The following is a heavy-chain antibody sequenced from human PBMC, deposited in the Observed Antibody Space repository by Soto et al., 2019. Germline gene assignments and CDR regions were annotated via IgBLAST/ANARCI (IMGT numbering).Heavy chain of an antibody. CDR2: ISGSGGST. D-gene: IGHD5-18*01. CDR3: ARDQVRIQLYWGSRGPSYYYGMDV. J-gene: IGHJ6*02. V-gene: IGHV3-23*01. CDR1: GFTFSSYA. Sequence: PGGSLRLSCAASGFTFSSYAMSWVRQAPGKGLEWVSAISGSGGSTYYADSVKGRFTISRDNSKNTLYLQMNSLRAEDTAVYYCARDQVRIQLYWGSRGPSYYYGMDVWGQGTTVTVSS.